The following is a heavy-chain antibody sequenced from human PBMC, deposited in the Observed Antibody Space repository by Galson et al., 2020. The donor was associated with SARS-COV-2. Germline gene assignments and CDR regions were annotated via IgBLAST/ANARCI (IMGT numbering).Heavy chain of an antibody. Sequence: SATLSLTCRASGGSISSSNYYWGWVRQPPGKGLEWIGSTYYSGSGYYNPSLTSRLTISVDTSKNQFFMKLTSVTAADTAVYYCARQILTGYYSFYYFDYWGQGALITVSS. CDR1: GGSISSSNYY. CDR3: ARQILTGYYSFYYFDY. V-gene: IGHV4-39*01. J-gene: IGHJ4*02. D-gene: IGHD3-9*01. CDR2: TYYSGSG.